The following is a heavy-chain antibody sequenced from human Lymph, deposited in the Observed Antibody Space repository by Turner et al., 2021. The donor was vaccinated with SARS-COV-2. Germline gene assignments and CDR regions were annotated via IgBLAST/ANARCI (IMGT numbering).Heavy chain of an antibody. CDR3: ARGAAYCSGGSCYMKGFDY. J-gene: IGHJ4*02. V-gene: IGHV1-69*01. CDR2: IIPIFGTA. Sequence: QVQLVQSGAEVKKPGSSVKVSCKASGGTLSSSAISWVRQAPGQGLEWMGVIIPIFGTANYAQRFQGRVTITADESTSTAYMELRSLRSEDTAVYYCARGAAYCSGGSCYMKGFDYWGQGTPVTVSS. CDR1: GGTLSSSA. D-gene: IGHD2-15*01.